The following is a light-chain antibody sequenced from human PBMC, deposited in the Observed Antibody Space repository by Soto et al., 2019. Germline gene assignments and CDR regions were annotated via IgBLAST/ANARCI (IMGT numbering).Light chain of an antibody. CDR2: NDD. Sequence: QSVLTQPPSASGTPGQRVTISCSGSSSNTGSNTVNWYQQLPGTAPRLLIYNDDRRPSGVPDRFSGSKSGTSASLAISGLQPEDEADYHCAVWDDSLGGFVAFGGGTKLTVL. CDR1: SSNTGSNT. CDR3: AVWDDSLGGFVA. V-gene: IGLV1-44*01. J-gene: IGLJ2*01.